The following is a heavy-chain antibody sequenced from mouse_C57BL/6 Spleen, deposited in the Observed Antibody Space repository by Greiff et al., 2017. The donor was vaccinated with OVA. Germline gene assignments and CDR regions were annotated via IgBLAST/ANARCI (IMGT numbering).Heavy chain of an antibody. Sequence: QVQLQQSGPELVKPGASVKISCKASGYAFSSSWMNWVKQRPGKGLEWIGRLYPGDGDTNYNGKFKGKATLTADKSSSTAYMQLSSLTSEDSAVYFCARVYGSSQFAYWGQGTLVTVSA. CDR3: ARVYGSSQFAY. D-gene: IGHD1-1*01. J-gene: IGHJ3*01. CDR2: LYPGDGDT. V-gene: IGHV1-82*01. CDR1: GYAFSSSW.